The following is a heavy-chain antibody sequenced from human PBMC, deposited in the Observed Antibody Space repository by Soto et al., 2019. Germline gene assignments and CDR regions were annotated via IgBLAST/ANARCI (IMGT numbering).Heavy chain of an antibody. J-gene: IGHJ4*02. CDR3: AKGPGSGWYFFDY. CDR1: GFTFSSYA. V-gene: IGHV3-23*01. CDR2: ISGSG. Sequence: EVQLLESGGGLVQPGGSLRLSCAASGFTFSSYAMSWVRQAPWKGLDWVSAISGSGHYADSVKGRFTISRDNSKNTLYLQMNSLRAEDTAVYYCAKGPGSGWYFFDYWGQGTLVTVSS. D-gene: IGHD6-19*01.